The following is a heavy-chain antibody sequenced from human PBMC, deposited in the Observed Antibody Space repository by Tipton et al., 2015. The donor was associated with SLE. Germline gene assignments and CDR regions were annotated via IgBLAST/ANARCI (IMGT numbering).Heavy chain of an antibody. Sequence: QLVQSGAEVKKPGESLKISCKASQTFTTYWIAWVRQMPGKGLEWMAVIWFDGSQTYYIESVRGRFTISRDNSKNTVYLQMNSLRDEDTAVYYCARDDYGTFDYWGQGTLVTVSS. CDR3: ARDDYGTFDY. CDR1: QTFTTYW. J-gene: IGHJ4*02. D-gene: IGHD4-17*01. CDR2: IWFDGSQT. V-gene: IGHV3-33*01.